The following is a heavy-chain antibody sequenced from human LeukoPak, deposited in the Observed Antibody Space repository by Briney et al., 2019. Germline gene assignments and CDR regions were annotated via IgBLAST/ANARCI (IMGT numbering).Heavy chain of an antibody. V-gene: IGHV2-5*01. CDR2: IYWNDDK. Sequence: SGPTLVKPSQTLTLTFTFSGFSLSTSGVGVGWIRQPPGKALEWLALIYWNDDKRYSPSLKSRLTISQDTSKNQVVLTMTNMDPVDIATYYCAHTRLPPGGHYDFWSSEFDYWGQGTLVTVSS. J-gene: IGHJ4*02. CDR3: AHTRLPPGGHYDFWSSEFDY. D-gene: IGHD3-3*01. CDR1: GFSLSTSGVG.